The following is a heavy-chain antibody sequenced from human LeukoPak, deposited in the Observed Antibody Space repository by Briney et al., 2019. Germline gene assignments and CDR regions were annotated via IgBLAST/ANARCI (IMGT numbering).Heavy chain of an antibody. Sequence: GRSLRLSCAASGFTFSSYAMHWVRQAPGKGLEWVAVISYDGSNKYYADSVKGRFTISRDNSKNTLYLQMNSLRAEDTAVYYCAKERWQLVGIWGQGTLVTVSS. CDR3: AKERWQLVGI. CDR1: GFTFSSYA. CDR2: ISYDGSNK. V-gene: IGHV3-30-3*01. D-gene: IGHD6-6*01. J-gene: IGHJ4*02.